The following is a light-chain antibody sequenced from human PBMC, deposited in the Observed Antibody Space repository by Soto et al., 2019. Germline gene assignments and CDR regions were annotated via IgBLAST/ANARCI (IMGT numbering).Light chain of an antibody. CDR2: AAS. CDR1: QSISNY. V-gene: IGKV1-39*01. CDR3: QQSYSTPRGT. J-gene: IGKJ1*01. Sequence: IQMTQSPSSLSASVGDRVTITCRASQSISNYLNWYQHRPGRAPKLLIYAASSLQSGVPSRFSGSGSGTDFTLTSSSLQPEDFATYYSQQSYSTPRGTFGQGTKVEIK.